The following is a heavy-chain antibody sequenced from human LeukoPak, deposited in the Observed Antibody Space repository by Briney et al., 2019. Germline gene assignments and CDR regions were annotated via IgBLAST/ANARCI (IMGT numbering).Heavy chain of an antibody. CDR2: IYSGGST. D-gene: IGHD3-3*01. CDR3: TTDRAALRFLEWLY. CDR1: GFTVSSNY. V-gene: IGHV3-53*01. J-gene: IGHJ4*02. Sequence: GGSLRLSCAASGFTVSSNYMSWVRQAPGKGLEWVSVIYSGGSTYYADSVKGRFTISRDNSKNTLYLQMNSLKTEDTAVYYCTTDRAALRFLEWLYWGQGTLVTVSS.